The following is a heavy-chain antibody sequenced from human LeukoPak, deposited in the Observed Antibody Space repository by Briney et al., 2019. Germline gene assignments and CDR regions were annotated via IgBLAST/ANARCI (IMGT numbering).Heavy chain of an antibody. J-gene: IGHJ4*02. CDR1: GFTFSSFA. CDR2: ISSDGKTK. CDR3: ARHLLNKAGRPTTGLDS. D-gene: IGHD6-6*01. Sequence: GGSLRLSCAASGFTFSSFAMHWVRQAPGKGLEWVAVISSDGKTKYHTDSLEGRFTVSRDNSRNTLFLEMNSLRTDDTALYYWARHLLNKAGRPTTGLDSWGQGTLVTVSS. V-gene: IGHV3-30*14.